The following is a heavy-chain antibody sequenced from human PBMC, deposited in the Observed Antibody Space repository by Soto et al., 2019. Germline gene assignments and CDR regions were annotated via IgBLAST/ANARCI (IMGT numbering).Heavy chain of an antibody. J-gene: IGHJ4*02. CDR3: PRPRGYSGYDLFDY. CDR1: GYSFTSYW. CDR2: IYPGDSDT. V-gene: IGHV5-51*01. D-gene: IGHD5-12*01. Sequence: GESLKITCKGSGYSFTSYWMDWERQMPGKGLEWTGIIYPGDSDTRYSPSFQAEVTISADKSISTAYLQWSSLKASDTAMYYCPRPRGYSGYDLFDYWGQGTLVTVSS.